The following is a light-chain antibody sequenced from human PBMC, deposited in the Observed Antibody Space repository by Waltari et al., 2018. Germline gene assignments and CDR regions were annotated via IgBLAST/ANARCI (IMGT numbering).Light chain of an antibody. V-gene: IGLV8-61*01. CDR3: SLYMGSGIWV. CDR2: KAN. J-gene: IGLJ3*02. CDR1: SCSVSTTSY. Sequence: QTVVTQEPSLSVSPGGTVTLTCTLSSCSVSTTSYATWYQQTPGQPPRTLVYKANARSSGVPDRFSGSILGNKAALTITGAQADDESDYYCSLYMGSGIWVFGGGTKLTVL.